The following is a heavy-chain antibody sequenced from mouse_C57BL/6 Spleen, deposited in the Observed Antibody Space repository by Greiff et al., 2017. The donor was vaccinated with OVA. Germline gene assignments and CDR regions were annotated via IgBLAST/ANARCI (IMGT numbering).Heavy chain of an antibody. Sequence: QVQLKQPGAELVMPGASVKLSCKASGYTFTSYWMHWVKQRPGQGLEWIGEIDPSDSYTNYNQKFKGKSTLTVDKSSSTAYMQLSSLTSEDSAVYYCARRITTVVARGYFDVWGTGTTVTVSS. V-gene: IGHV1-69*01. CDR3: ARRITTVVARGYFDV. J-gene: IGHJ1*03. CDR2: IDPSDSYT. CDR1: GYTFTSYW. D-gene: IGHD1-1*01.